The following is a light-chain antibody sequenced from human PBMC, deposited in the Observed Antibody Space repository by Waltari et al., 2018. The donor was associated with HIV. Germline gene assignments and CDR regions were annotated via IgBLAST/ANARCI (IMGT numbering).Light chain of an antibody. V-gene: IGKV3-11*01. CDR3: QQRSDWPPT. CDR1: QSISNY. Sequence: VLTQSPATLSLSPGESATLSCKASQSISNYLAWYRQKPGQAPRLLIYDASNRAIDTPHRVTGSGSGTDFTLTIRSLEPEDSAVYYCQQRSDWPPTFGQGTRLDIK. J-gene: IGKJ5*01. CDR2: DAS.